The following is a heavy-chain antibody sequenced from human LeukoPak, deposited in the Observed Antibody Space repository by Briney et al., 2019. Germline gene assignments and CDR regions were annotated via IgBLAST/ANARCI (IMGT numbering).Heavy chain of an antibody. J-gene: IGHJ3*02. V-gene: IGHV1-2*02. Sequence: LGASVKVSCKTSGYTFADYYLHWVRQAPGQGLEWMGSIDPDSGGTNSAQKFQGRVTMTRDTSISTAHMELSRLRSDDTAVYYCAREYYDSTGRKHAFENWGQGTMVTVS. CDR3: AREYYDSTGRKHAFEN. D-gene: IGHD3-22*01. CDR1: GYTFADYY. CDR2: IDPDSGGT.